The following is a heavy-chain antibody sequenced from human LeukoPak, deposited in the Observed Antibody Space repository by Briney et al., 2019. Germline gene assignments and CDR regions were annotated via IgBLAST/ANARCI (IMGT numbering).Heavy chain of an antibody. CDR3: VYDFWSGRDDY. V-gene: IGHV7-4-1*02. D-gene: IGHD3-3*01. CDR1: GYTFTSNY. Sequence: ASVKVSCKTSGYTFTSNYMLWARQAPGQGLEWMGWINTNTGNPTYAQGFTGRFVFSLDTSVSTAYLQISSLKAEDTAVYYCVYDFWSGRDDYWGQGTLVTVSS. J-gene: IGHJ4*02. CDR2: INTNTGNP.